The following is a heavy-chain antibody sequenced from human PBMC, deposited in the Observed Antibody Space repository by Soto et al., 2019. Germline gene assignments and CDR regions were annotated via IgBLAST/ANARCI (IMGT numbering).Heavy chain of an antibody. J-gene: IGHJ6*02. CDR2: INPDKGNT. D-gene: IGHD3-16*01. Sequence: ASVKVSCKAFGYTFSNYPIHCVRQAPGQRLEWLGWINPDKGNTKYSQTFQGRVTITRDTSARTAYVELSSLISEDTAVYYCARDSGIVALYALDVWGQGTTVTVSS. V-gene: IGHV1-3*01. CDR1: GYTFSNYP. CDR3: ARDSGIVALYALDV.